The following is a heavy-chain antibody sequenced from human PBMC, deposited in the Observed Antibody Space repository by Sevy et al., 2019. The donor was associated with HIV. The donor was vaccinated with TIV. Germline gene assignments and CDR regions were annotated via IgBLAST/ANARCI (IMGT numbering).Heavy chain of an antibody. Sequence: GESLKISCKGSGYIFTSYWISWVRQMPGKGLEWMGRIDPSDSYTNYSPSFQGHVTISADKSISTAYLQWSSLKASDTAMYYCARLSSGSNYYYYYMDVWGKGTTVTVSS. CDR1: GYIFTSYW. J-gene: IGHJ6*03. D-gene: IGHD6-19*01. CDR3: ARLSSGSNYYYYYMDV. V-gene: IGHV5-10-1*01. CDR2: IDPSDSYT.